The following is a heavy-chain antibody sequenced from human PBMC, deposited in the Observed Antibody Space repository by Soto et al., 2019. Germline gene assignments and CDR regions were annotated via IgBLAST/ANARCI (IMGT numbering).Heavy chain of an antibody. V-gene: IGHV3-53*01. Sequence: EVRLVESGGGLIQSGGSLRLSCAASGLTVSTNFMSWVRQTQGKGLEWVSVIYSGGSTYYADSVKGRFTISRDNAKNTVYLQMSSLSAEDTAIYYCARGSANYGSGTYIFSGEHFFDYWGQGTLVTVSS. D-gene: IGHD3-10*01. CDR1: GLTVSTNF. CDR3: ARGSANYGSGTYIFSGEHFFDY. J-gene: IGHJ4*02. CDR2: IYSGGST.